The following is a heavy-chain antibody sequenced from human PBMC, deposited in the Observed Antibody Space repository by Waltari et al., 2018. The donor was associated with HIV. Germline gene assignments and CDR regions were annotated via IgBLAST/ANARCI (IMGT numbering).Heavy chain of an antibody. V-gene: IGHV1-2*02. Sequence: QVQLVQSGAEVKKPGASVKVSCKASGYTFTGYYMHWVRQAPGQGLEWMGWINPNSGGTNYEQKVQGRVTMTRDTSISTAYMELSRLRSDDTAVYYCARVAAVAPPDYWGQGTLVTVSS. J-gene: IGHJ4*02. CDR2: INPNSGGT. CDR3: ARVAAVAPPDY. CDR1: GYTFTGYY. D-gene: IGHD6-19*01.